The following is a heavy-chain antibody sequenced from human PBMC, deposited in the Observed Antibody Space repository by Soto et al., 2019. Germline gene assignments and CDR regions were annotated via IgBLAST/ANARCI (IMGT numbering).Heavy chain of an antibody. Sequence: GGSLRLSCAASGFTFSSYGMHWVRQAPGKGLEWVAVISYDGSNKYYADSVKGRFTISRDNSKNTLYLQMNSLRAEDTAVYYCAKTIWKRGGSNRLRHTYYYYYGMDVWGQGTTVTVSS. CDR2: ISYDGSNK. CDR1: GFTFSSYG. CDR3: AKTIWKRGGSNRLRHTYYYYYGMDV. J-gene: IGHJ6*02. D-gene: IGHD2-15*01. V-gene: IGHV3-30*18.